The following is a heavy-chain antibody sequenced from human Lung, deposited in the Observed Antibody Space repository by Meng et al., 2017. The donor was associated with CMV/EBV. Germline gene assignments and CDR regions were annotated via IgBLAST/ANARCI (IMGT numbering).Heavy chain of an antibody. CDR3: ASSHFGASWLDY. J-gene: IGHJ4*02. Sequence: GGSXRLXXAGSGFTFKNNYMTWVRQFPGKGLEWVSVISSGVSTYYADSVKGRFTISRDNSNNTLYLQMNSMRAEDTAVYYCASSHFGASWLDYWGQGTLVTVSS. V-gene: IGHV3-66*02. CDR1: GFTFKNNY. CDR2: ISSGVST. D-gene: IGHD3-10*01.